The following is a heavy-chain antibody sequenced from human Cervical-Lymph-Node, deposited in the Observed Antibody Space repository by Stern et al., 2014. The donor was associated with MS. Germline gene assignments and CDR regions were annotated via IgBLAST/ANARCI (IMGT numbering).Heavy chain of an antibody. D-gene: IGHD5-18*01. V-gene: IGHV3-30*18. Sequence: VQLLESGGGVVQPGTSLRLSCTCSRFTFRSYGIHWVRQAPGKGLEWVSVTSYDGGNRQYADSVKGRFTISRDNSKNTVYLHLNSLRPEDTGVYHCAKDRRGGYNYLYGMDVWGQGTTVTVS. CDR2: TSYDGGNR. CDR1: RFTFRSYG. CDR3: AKDRRGGYNYLYGMDV. J-gene: IGHJ6*02.